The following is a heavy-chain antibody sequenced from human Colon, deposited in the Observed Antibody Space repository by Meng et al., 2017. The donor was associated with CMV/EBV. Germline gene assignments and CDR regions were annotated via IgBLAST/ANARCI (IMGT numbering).Heavy chain of an antibody. CDR3: ARGGSMSMIRGVYLDY. Sequence: SGYMFVTYDINWVRQAPGQGLEWLGWMIPNSGDTGYAQKFQGRLTMTRNTSISTAYMELSSLKSEDTAVYYCARGGSMSMIRGVYLDYWGQGTLVTVSS. CDR2: MIPNSGDT. D-gene: IGHD3-10*01. CDR1: GYMFVTYD. J-gene: IGHJ4*02. V-gene: IGHV1-8*01.